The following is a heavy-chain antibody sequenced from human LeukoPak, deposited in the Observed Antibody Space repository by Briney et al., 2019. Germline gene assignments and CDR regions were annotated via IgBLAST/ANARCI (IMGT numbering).Heavy chain of an antibody. V-gene: IGHV1-2*02. D-gene: IGHD3-9*01. Sequence: GASVKVSCKASGYTFTRYYMHWVRQAPGQGLEWMGWINPNSGGTNYAHKFQGRVTMNRDTSISTAYMERSRLRSNDAAVYYWARGYDILTGYPYIGVDYWGQGTLVTVSS. J-gene: IGHJ4*02. CDR3: ARGYDILTGYPYIGVDY. CDR1: GYTFTRYY. CDR2: INPNSGGT.